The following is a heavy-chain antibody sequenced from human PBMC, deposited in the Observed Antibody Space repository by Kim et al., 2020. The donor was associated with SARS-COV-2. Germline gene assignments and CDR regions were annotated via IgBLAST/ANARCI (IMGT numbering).Heavy chain of an antibody. D-gene: IGHD2-15*01. J-gene: IGHJ4*02. Sequence: NHHPSLKSRVNISVDTSKNQFSLKLSSVTAADTAGDYLARGSIGGRRSFDYWGQGTLVTVSS. CDR3: ARGSIGGRRSFDY. V-gene: IGHV4-34*01.